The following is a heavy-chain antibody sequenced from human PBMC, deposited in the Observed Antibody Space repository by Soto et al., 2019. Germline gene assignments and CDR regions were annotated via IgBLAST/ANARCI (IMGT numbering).Heavy chain of an antibody. V-gene: IGHV2-26*01. CDR3: ARVTYYYGAGSYRVYYYGMDV. CDR2: IFSNDEK. CDR1: GFSLSNASMG. D-gene: IGHD3-10*01. Sequence: QVTLKESGPVLVKPTETLTLTCTVSGFSLSNASMGVSWIRQPPGKALEWLAHIFSNDEKSYSTSLKSRLTISKNTSKSKVVLTMTNMDPVDTATYYCARVTYYYGAGSYRVYYYGMDVWGQGTTVTVSS. J-gene: IGHJ6*02.